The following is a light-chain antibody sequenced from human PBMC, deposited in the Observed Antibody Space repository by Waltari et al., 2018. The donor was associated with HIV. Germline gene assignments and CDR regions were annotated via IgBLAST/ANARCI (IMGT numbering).Light chain of an antibody. V-gene: IGKV3-20*01. J-gene: IGKJ1*01. CDR2: RVS. CDR1: QSFGSNY. Sequence: IVLTQSPGTLSLSPGERATLSCRASQSFGSNYLPWYQQTPGPAPSLLIYRVSNRATGIPDRFSGSGSGTDFTLTISRLEPEDFAVYYCQQYGSSLWTFGQGTKVEIK. CDR3: QQYGSSLWT.